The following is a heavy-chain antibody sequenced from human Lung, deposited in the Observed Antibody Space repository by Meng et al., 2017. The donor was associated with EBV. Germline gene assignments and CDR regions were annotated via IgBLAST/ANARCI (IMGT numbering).Heavy chain of an antibody. CDR1: GGSVSSSSW. D-gene: IGHD6-19*01. CDR3: ARVGQWLPIDY. J-gene: IGHJ4*02. V-gene: IGHV4-4*02. CDR2: IYHSGST. Sequence: EAALDLVRPSWSASLAGAVSGGSVSSSSWWSWVRQARGEGLGWIGKIYHSGSTNYHPSLKSRVTISVDKSKIQFFLNLSSVTAADTAVYYCARVGQWLPIDYWAQGTLVTVSS.